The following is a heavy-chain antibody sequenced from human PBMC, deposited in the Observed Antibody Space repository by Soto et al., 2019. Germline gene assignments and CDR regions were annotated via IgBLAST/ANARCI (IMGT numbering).Heavy chain of an antibody. D-gene: IGHD2-15*01. CDR2: INAGNGNT. CDR3: ARGYCSGGSCYGLDY. CDR1: GYTFTSYA. V-gene: IGHV1-3*05. J-gene: IGHJ4*02. Sequence: QVQLVQSGAEEKKPGASVKVSCKASGYTFTSYAMHWVRQAPGQRLEWMGWINAGNGNTKYSQKFQGRVTITRDTSASTDYMELSSLRSEDTAVYYCARGYCSGGSCYGLDYWGQGTLVTVSS.